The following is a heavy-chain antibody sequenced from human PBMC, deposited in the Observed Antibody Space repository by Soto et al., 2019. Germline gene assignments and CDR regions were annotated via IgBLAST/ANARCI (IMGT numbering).Heavy chain of an antibody. CDR2: IYYSGST. J-gene: IGHJ4*02. D-gene: IGHD3-22*01. V-gene: IGHV4-59*01. Sequence: KPSETLSLTGTVSGGSISSYYWSWIRQPPGKGLEWIGYIYYSGSTNYNPSLKSRVTISVDTSKNQFSLKLSSVTAADTAVYYCARGVPDSSGYYLGFDYWGQGTLVTVSS. CDR1: GGSISSYY. CDR3: ARGVPDSSGYYLGFDY.